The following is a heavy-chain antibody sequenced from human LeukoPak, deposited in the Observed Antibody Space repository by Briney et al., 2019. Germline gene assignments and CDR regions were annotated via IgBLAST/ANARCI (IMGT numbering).Heavy chain of an antibody. CDR1: GGTFSSYA. CDR2: IIPIFGTA. V-gene: IGHV1-69*01. D-gene: IGHD6-19*01. Sequence: GASVKVSCKASGGTFSSYAISWVRQAPGQGLEWMGGIIPIFGTANYAQKFQGRVTITADESTSTAHMELSSLRSEDTAVYYCARDRSGWPVGDYWGQGTLVTVSS. J-gene: IGHJ4*02. CDR3: ARDRSGWPVGDY.